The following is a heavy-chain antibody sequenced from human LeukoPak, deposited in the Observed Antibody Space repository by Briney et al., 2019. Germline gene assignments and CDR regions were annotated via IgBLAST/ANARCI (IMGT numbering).Heavy chain of an antibody. Sequence: ASVKVSCKASGYTFTSYYMHWVRQAPGQGLEWMGIINPSGGSTSYAQKFQGRVTMTRDTSTSTVYMELSSLRSEDTAVYYCATGYYDFWSGPQPFDYWGQGTLVTVSS. CDR2: INPSGGST. D-gene: IGHD3-3*01. V-gene: IGHV1-46*01. J-gene: IGHJ4*02. CDR1: GYTFTSYY. CDR3: ATGYYDFWSGPQPFDY.